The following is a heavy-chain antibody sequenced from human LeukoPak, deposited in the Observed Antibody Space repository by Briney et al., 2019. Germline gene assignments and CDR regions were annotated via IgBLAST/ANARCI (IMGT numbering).Heavy chain of an antibody. CDR2: ISGSGGNT. CDR1: GFALNTYG. Sequence: PGGSLRLSCAASGFALNTYGMSWVRQAPGKGLEWVSAISGSGGNTYYADSVKGRFTISRDNSKNTLYLQMNNLRAEDTALYYCAKDRTWGLDYWGQGTLVTVSS. J-gene: IGHJ4*02. V-gene: IGHV3-23*01. D-gene: IGHD7-27*01. CDR3: AKDRTWGLDY.